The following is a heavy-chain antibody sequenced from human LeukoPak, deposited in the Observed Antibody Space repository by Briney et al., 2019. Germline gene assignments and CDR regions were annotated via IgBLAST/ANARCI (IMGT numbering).Heavy chain of an antibody. J-gene: IGHJ4*02. D-gene: IGHD5-24*01. Sequence: SETLSLTCTVSGGSISSSNYYWSWIRQPPAKGLEWIGYIYYSGSPNYNPSLKSRVTLSLDTSQNQFSLKLTSVTAADTAVYYCAYGGDAYKTGYWGQGTLVTVSS. CDR2: IYYSGSP. CDR3: AYGGDAYKTGY. V-gene: IGHV4-61*01. CDR1: GGSISSSNYY.